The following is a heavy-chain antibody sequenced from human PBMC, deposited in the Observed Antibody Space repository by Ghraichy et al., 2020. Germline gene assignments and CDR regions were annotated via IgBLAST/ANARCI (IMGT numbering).Heavy chain of an antibody. CDR3: GTPGDSSWLGGRGGY. J-gene: IGHJ4*02. Sequence: GGSLRLSCAASGFIFSSYWMSWVRQAPGKGPEWVANIKQDGSERYYVDSVKGRFTISRDNAKNSLYLQMNSLRAEDTAVYYCGTPGDSSWLGGRGGYWGQGTLVTVSS. V-gene: IGHV3-7*01. D-gene: IGHD6-13*01. CDR2: IKQDGSER. CDR1: GFIFSSYW.